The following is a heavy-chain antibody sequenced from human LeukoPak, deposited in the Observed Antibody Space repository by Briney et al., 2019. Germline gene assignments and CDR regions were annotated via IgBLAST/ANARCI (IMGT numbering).Heavy chain of an antibody. CDR2: IYTSGST. CDR3: AREIYSGGWYQNDY. Sequence: SETLSLTCTVSGGSISSYYWSWIRQPAGKGLEWIGRIYTSGSTNYNPSLKSRVTMSVDTSKNQFSLKLSSVTAADTAVYYCAREIYSGGWYQNDYWGQGTLVTVSS. J-gene: IGHJ4*02. CDR1: GGSISSYY. D-gene: IGHD6-19*01. V-gene: IGHV4-4*07.